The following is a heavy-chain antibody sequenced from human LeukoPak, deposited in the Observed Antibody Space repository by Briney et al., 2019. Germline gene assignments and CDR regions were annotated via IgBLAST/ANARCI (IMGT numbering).Heavy chain of an antibody. V-gene: IGHV1-2*02. CDR1: GYTFTRYY. D-gene: IGHD3-22*01. CDR2: INPNSGGT. Sequence: GASVKVSCKASGYTFTRYYMQSVRQAPGQGLEWMGWINPNSGGTNYAQKFQGRVTMTRDTAMSSAYMELSRLRADDTAVYYCARRNLCSGYFSAAFDIWGQGTMVTVSS. J-gene: IGHJ3*02. CDR3: ARRNLCSGYFSAAFDI.